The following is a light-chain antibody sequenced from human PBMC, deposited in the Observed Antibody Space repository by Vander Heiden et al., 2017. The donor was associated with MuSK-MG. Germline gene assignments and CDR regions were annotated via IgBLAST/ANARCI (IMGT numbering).Light chain of an antibody. V-gene: IGKV1-39*01. CDR2: AAS. CDR3: QQSYSTPIT. J-gene: IGKJ5*01. Sequence: DIQMTQSPSSLSASVGDRVTITCRASQSISSYLNWYQRKPGKAPKLLIYAASSLQSGVPSRFSGSGSGTDFTLTISSRQPEDFATYYCQQSYSTPITFGQRTRLEIK. CDR1: QSISSY.